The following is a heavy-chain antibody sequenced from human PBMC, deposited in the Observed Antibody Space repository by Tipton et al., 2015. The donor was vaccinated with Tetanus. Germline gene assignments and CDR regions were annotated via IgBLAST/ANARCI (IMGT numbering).Heavy chain of an antibody. Sequence: SLRLSCAASGFTFSDYYMSWIRQAPGRGLEWVSYISSSGSTIYYADSVKGRFTISRDNAKNSLYLQMNSLRAEDTAVYYCARDPASITMVRGVYYYYYYGMDVWGQGTTVTVSS. CDR2: ISSSGSTI. J-gene: IGHJ6*02. V-gene: IGHV3-11*01. CDR1: GFTFSDYY. D-gene: IGHD3-10*01. CDR3: ARDPASITMVRGVYYYYYYGMDV.